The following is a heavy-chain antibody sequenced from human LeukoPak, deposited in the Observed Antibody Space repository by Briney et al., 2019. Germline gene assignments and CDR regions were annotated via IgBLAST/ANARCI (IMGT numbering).Heavy chain of an antibody. CDR2: FDPEDGET. CDR1: GYTLTELS. J-gene: IGHJ3*02. Sequence: GASVKVSCKVSGYTLTELSMHWVRQAPGKGLEWMGGFDPEDGETIYAQKFQGRVTMTEDTSTDTAYMELSSLRSEDTAVYYCARGVKSAVWQAFDIWGQGTMVTVSS. CDR3: ARGVKSAVWQAFDI. D-gene: IGHD6-13*01. V-gene: IGHV1-24*01.